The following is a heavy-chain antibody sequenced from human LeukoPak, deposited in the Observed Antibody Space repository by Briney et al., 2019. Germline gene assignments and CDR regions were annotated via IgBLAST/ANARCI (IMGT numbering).Heavy chain of an antibody. CDR2: IIPILGIA. CDR1: GATFSSYA. J-gene: IGHJ5*02. V-gene: IGHV1-69*04. D-gene: IGHD3-10*01. CDR3: ARDLQTRRITMVRGEENWFDP. Sequence: GASVKVSCTASGATFSSYAISWGRQAPGQGLEWMGRIIPILGIANYAQKFQGRVTITADKSTSTAYMELSCLRSEDTAVYYCARDLQTRRITMVRGEENWFDPWGQGTLVTVSS.